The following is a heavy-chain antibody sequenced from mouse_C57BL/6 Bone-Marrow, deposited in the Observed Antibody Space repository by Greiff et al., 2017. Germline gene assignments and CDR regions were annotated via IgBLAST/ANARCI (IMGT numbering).Heavy chain of an antibody. V-gene: IGHV1-54*01. D-gene: IGHD1-1*01. CDR1: GYAFTNYL. CDR3: ARSGITTVFDY. CDR2: INPGSGGT. J-gene: IGHJ2*01. Sequence: VQLQQSGAELVRPGTSVKVSCKASGYAFTNYLIEWVKQRPGQGLEWIGVINPGSGGTNYNEKFKGKATLTADKSSSSSYMHLSSLTSEDSAVYFCARSGITTVFDYWCQGTTLTVSS.